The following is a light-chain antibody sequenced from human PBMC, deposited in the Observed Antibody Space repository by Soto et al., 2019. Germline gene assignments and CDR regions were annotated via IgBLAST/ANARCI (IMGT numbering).Light chain of an antibody. J-gene: IGLJ1*01. V-gene: IGLV1-44*01. CDR3: QSYDSSLSGYV. Sequence: QSVLTQSPSASGTPGQRVVISCSGSSSNIGRNMVNWYQQLPGTAPKLLMYYDNQRPSGVPDRFSGSRSGTSASLAITGLQAEDEADYYCQSYDSSLSGYVFGTGTKATVL. CDR1: SSNIGRNM. CDR2: YDN.